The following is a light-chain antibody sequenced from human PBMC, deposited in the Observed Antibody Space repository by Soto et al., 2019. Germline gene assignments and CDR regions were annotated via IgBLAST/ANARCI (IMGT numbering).Light chain of an antibody. Sequence: QSVLTQPPSASGSPVQSVTISCTGTSSDVGGYNYVSWYQQHPGRAPKLMIYEVSKRPSGVPDRFSGSKSGNTASLTVSGLQAEDEADYYCCSYAGDSTPYVFGTGTKVTV. CDR2: EVS. V-gene: IGLV2-8*01. CDR1: SSDVGGYNY. CDR3: CSYAGDSTPYV. J-gene: IGLJ1*01.